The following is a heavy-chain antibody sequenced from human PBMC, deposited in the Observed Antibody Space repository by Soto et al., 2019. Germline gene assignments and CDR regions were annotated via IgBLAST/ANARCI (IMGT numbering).Heavy chain of an antibody. J-gene: IGHJ6*02. V-gene: IGHV4-61*01. CDR2: IYYSGST. D-gene: IGHD3-3*01. Sequence: SETLSLTCTVSGGSVSSGSYYWSWIRQPPGKGLEWIGYIYYSGSTNYNPSLKSRVTISVDTSKNQFSLKLSSVTAADTAVYYCARAFREFYDFGTGQNYYYGMDVWGQGTTVPVS. CDR1: GGSVSSGSYY. CDR3: ARAFREFYDFGTGQNYYYGMDV.